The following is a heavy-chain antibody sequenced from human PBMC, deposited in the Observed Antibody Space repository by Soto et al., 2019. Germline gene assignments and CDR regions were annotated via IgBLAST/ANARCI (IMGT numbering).Heavy chain of an antibody. CDR3: ARSTVTTAEYFQH. J-gene: IGHJ1*01. Sequence: QVQLQESGPGLVKPSENLSLTCTVSGGSISSYYWSWIRQPPGKGLEWIGYIYYSGSTNYNPSHKSQVTISIDTSKNQYSLKLSAVTAADTAVYYCARSTVTTAEYFQHWGQGTMVTVSS. CDR2: IYYSGST. CDR1: GGSISSYY. V-gene: IGHV4-59*01. D-gene: IGHD4-17*01.